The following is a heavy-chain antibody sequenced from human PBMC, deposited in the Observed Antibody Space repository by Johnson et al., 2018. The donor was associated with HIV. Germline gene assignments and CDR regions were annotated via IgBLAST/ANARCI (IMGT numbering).Heavy chain of an antibody. D-gene: IGHD2-21*02. CDR1: GFTFSSYR. CDR3: VRVEKYWGGDCYSGVDAYDI. J-gene: IGHJ3*02. Sequence: QVQLVESGGCVVQPGRSLRLSCAASGFTFSSYRMHWVRQAPGKGLEWVAVISYDGSNKYYADSVKGRFTISRDNAKKSLYLQMSSLRAEDTALYYCVRVEKYWGGDCYSGVDAYDIWGQGTVVIVSS. CDR2: ISYDGSNK. V-gene: IGHV3-30*19.